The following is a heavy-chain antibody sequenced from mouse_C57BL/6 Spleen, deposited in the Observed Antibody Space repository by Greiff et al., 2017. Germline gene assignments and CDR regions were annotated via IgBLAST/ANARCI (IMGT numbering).Heavy chain of an antibody. V-gene: IGHV6-3*01. J-gene: IGHJ3*01. Sequence: EVQLVESGGGLVQPGGSMKLSCVASGFTFSNYWMNWVRQSPEKGLEWVAQIRLKSDNYATHYAESVKGRFTISRDDSKSSVYLQMNNLRAEDTGIYYCTAGSNYVFAYWGQGTLVTVSA. CDR2: IRLKSDNYAT. CDR3: TAGSNYVFAY. D-gene: IGHD2-5*01. CDR1: GFTFSNYW.